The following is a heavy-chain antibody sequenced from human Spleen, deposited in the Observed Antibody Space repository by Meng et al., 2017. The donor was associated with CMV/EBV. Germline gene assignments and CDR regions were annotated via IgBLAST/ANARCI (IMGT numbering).Heavy chain of an antibody. V-gene: IGHV3-15*07. Sequence: WMNWVRQAPGKGLEWVGRIKSKTDGGTTDYAAPVKGRFTISRDDSKNTLYLQMNSLKAEDTAVYYCTTGPRHPNYYDSSGYYYLGFGYWGQGTLVTVSS. CDR2: IKSKTDGGTT. J-gene: IGHJ4*02. CDR3: TTGPRHPNYYDSSGYYYLGFGY. CDR1: W. D-gene: IGHD3-22*01.